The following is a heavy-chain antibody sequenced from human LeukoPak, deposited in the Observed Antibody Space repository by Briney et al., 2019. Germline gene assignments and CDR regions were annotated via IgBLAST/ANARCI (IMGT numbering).Heavy chain of an antibody. Sequence: GGSLRLSCAASGFTFSRNWMCWVRQAPGKGLEWVANIKEDGSAQYYVDSVKGRFTVSRDNAKNSLFLQMNSLRVEDTAVYYCARDGDGYPSWGQGTLVTVSS. CDR2: IKEDGSAQ. D-gene: IGHD6-25*01. V-gene: IGHV3-7*01. J-gene: IGHJ5*02. CDR1: GFTFSRNW. CDR3: ARDGDGYPS.